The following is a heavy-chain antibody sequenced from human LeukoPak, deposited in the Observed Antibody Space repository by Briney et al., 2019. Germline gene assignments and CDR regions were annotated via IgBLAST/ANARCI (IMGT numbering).Heavy chain of an antibody. CDR1: GASINSDTYY. CDR2: HSHSGSA. Sequence: SETLSLTCTVSGASINSDTYYWGWIRQPPGKGLEWIGTHSHSGSAYYNPSLRSRITMSLDTSENQLSLKLYSVTAADAAIYYCARYQTGTMFAVWGQGTLVTISS. V-gene: IGHV4-39*07. J-gene: IGHJ4*02. CDR3: ARYQTGTMFAV. D-gene: IGHD1/OR15-1a*01.